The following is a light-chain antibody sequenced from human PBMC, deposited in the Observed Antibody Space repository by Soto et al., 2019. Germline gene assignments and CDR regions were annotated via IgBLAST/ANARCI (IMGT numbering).Light chain of an antibody. CDR3: LQGTHWPPT. CDR1: QSLVKSDGNTY. V-gene: IGKV2-30*01. Sequence: VVMTQSPLSLPVTVGQPASISCRSSQSLVKSDGNTYLNWFQQRPGQSPRRLIYGVSNRASGVPDRFSGSGSCTYFTLTISRVEAEEVGIYYCLQGTHWPPTFGQGTNLEIK. J-gene: IGKJ2*01. CDR2: GVS.